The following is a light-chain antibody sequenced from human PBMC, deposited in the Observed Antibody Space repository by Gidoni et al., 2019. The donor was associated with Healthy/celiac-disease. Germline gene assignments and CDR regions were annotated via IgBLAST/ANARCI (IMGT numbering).Light chain of an antibody. V-gene: IGKV1-5*03. J-gene: IGKJ1*01. Sequence: DIPMTQSPSTLSASVGDRVTISCRPSQSISSWLAWYQQKPGKAPKLLIDKAASLESGVPSRFSGRGSGTEFTLTISSLQPDDFATYYCQQYNSYWTFGQGTEVEIK. CDR2: KAA. CDR1: QSISSW. CDR3: QQYNSYWT.